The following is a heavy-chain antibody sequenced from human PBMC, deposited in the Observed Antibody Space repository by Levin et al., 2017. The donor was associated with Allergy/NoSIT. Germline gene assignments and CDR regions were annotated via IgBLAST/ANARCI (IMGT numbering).Heavy chain of an antibody. CDR1: GFTFSNYA. CDR3: AKGITIFGVGRLDC. CDR2: ITGDAEDT. D-gene: IGHD3-3*01. J-gene: IGHJ4*02. V-gene: IGHV3-23*01. Sequence: LSLTCAASGFTFSNYAMNWVRQAAGKGLEWVSGITGDAEDTHYADSVKGRFTISRDNSKNTVYLQMNSLRAEDTAIYYCAKGITIFGVGRLDCWGQGTLVTVSS.